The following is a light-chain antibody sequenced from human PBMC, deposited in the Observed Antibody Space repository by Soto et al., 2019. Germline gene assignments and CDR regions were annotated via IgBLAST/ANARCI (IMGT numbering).Light chain of an antibody. CDR1: ESISKF. V-gene: IGKV3-11*01. Sequence: EIVLTLSPATLSLSPGERATLTCTASESISKFLVWYQQRPGQSPSLLISDASKRATGVPARFSGSGSGTDFTLPISGLEPEDSAVYFCQQRNSGPPTFGGGTKGEIK. CDR2: DAS. CDR3: QQRNSGPPT. J-gene: IGKJ4*01.